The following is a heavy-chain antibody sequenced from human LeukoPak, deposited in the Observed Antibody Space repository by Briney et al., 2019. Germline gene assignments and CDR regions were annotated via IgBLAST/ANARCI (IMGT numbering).Heavy chain of an antibody. Sequence: GGSLRLSCAASGFTFSSYAMSWVRQAPGKGLEWVSAISGSGGSTYYADSVKGRFTISRDNSKNTLYLQMNSLRAEDTAVYYCASWIQLWDKKLDYWGQGTLVTVSS. CDR1: GFTFSSYA. V-gene: IGHV3-23*01. CDR2: ISGSGGST. CDR3: ASWIQLWDKKLDY. D-gene: IGHD5-18*01. J-gene: IGHJ4*02.